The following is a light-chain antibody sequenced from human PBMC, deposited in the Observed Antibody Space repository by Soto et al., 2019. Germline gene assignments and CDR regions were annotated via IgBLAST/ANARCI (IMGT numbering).Light chain of an antibody. CDR2: GAS. CDR1: QSVSSSY. V-gene: IGKV3-20*01. J-gene: IGKJ4*01. Sequence: VLTQSPGTLSLSPGERATLSCRASQSVSSSYLAWYQQKPSQAPRLLIYGASSRATGIPDRFSGSGSGTDFTLTISRLEPEDFAVYYCQQYGSSLGVTFGGGTKV. CDR3: QQYGSSLGVT.